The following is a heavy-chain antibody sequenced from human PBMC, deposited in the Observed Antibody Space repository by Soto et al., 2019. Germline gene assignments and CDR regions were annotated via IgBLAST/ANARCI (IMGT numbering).Heavy chain of an antibody. CDR3: AISVGASVRCVFDI. CDR2: ISAYNGNT. V-gene: IGHV1-18*01. Sequence: ASVKGSCKASGYTFTSYGISWVRQAPGQGLEWMGWISAYNGNTNYAQKLQGRVTMTTDTSTSTAYMELRSLRSDDTAVYYCAISVGASVRCVFDIWGQGTRVTVSS. J-gene: IGHJ3*02. CDR1: GYTFTSYG. D-gene: IGHD1-26*01.